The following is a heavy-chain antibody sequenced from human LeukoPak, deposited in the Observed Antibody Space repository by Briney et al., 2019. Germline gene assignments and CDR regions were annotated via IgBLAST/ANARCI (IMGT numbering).Heavy chain of an antibody. J-gene: IGHJ3*02. V-gene: IGHV1-18*01. CDR3: ARNEVVVGATENAFDI. D-gene: IGHD1-26*01. Sequence: SGKVSCKASGYTFTSYGISWVRQAHRHGLEWMGWTSAYNGHTNYAKKLASRITKTTDTSTRAAYMELRSLRSDDTAYYCGARNEVVVGATENAFDIWGQGTMVTVSS. CDR1: GYTFTSYG. CDR2: TSAYNGHT.